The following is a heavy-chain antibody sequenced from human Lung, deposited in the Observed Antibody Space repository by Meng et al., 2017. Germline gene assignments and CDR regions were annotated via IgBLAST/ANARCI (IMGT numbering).Heavy chain of an antibody. CDR1: GGSISSGGYS. D-gene: IGHD2-15*01. CDR3: ARSGYCSGSSCYGSFDS. Sequence: QLQLQESGSGLVKPSPTLSLTCAVSGGSISSGGYSWSWIRQPPGKGLEWIGYISHSGSTYYNPSLKNRVTISVDRSKNQFSLRLTSVTAADTAVYSCARSGYCSGSSCYGSFDSWGQGTLVTVSS. V-gene: IGHV4-30-2*01. J-gene: IGHJ4*02. CDR2: ISHSGST.